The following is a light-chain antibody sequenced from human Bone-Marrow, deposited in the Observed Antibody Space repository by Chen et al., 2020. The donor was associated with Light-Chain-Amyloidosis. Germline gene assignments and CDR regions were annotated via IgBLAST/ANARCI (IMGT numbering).Light chain of an antibody. CDR1: DLPTKY. CDR2: KDT. J-gene: IGLJ2*01. V-gene: IGLV3-25*03. Sequence: SYELTQPPSVSVSPGQTARITCSGDDLPTKYAYWYQQKPGQAPVLMIFKDTERPSGIPERFSGSSSGTTVTLTISGVQAEDEADYYCQSADSSGTYVEFGGGTKLTVL. CDR3: QSADSSGTYVE.